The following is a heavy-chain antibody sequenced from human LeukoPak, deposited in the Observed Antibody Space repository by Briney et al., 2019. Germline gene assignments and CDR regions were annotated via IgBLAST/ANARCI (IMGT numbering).Heavy chain of an antibody. J-gene: IGHJ4*02. Sequence: GFSVKVSCKASGGTFSSYAISWVRQAPGQGLEWMGGIIPIFGTANYAQKFQGRVTITADKSTSTAYMELSSLRSEDTAVYYCARMGILTGYSIDYWGQGTLVTVSS. CDR2: IIPIFGTA. CDR1: GGTFSSYA. CDR3: ARMGILTGYSIDY. D-gene: IGHD3-9*01. V-gene: IGHV1-69*06.